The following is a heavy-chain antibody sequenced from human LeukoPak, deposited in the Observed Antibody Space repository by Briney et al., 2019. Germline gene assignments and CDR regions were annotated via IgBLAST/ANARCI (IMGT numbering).Heavy chain of an antibody. V-gene: IGHV4-34*01. D-gene: IGHD2-2*01. CDR2: INHSGST. CDR1: GGSFSGYY. CDR3: ARGNAGDIVVVPAAKNPYYFDY. J-gene: IGHJ4*02. Sequence: SSETLSLTCAVYGGSFSGYYWSWIRQPPGKGLEWIGEINHSGSTSYNPSLKSRVTISVDTSKNQFSLKLSSVTAADTAVYYCARGNAGDIVVVPAAKNPYYFDYWGQGTLVTVSS.